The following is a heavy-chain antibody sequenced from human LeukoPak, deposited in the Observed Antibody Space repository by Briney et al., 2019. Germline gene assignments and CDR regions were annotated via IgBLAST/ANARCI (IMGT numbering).Heavy chain of an antibody. CDR2: INHSGST. D-gene: IGHD4-23*01. CDR1: GGSFSGYY. Sequence: SETLSLTCAVYGGSFSGYYWSWIRQPPGKGLEWIGEINHSGSTNYNPSLKSRVTISVDTSKNQFSLKLSSVTAADTAVYYCARVPFAGDYGGNFDCWGQGTLVTVSS. J-gene: IGHJ4*02. V-gene: IGHV4-34*01. CDR3: ARVPFAGDYGGNFDC.